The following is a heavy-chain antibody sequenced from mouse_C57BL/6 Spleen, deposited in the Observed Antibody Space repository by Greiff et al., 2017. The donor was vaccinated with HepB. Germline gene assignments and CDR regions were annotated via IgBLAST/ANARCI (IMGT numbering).Heavy chain of an antibody. CDR3: ARDRYDYLDY. CDR2: ISDGGSYT. D-gene: IGHD2-3*01. J-gene: IGHJ2*01. Sequence: EVKLMESGGGLVKPGGSLKLSCAASGFTFSSYAMSWVRQTPEKRLEWVATISDGGSYTYYPDNVKGRFTISRDNAKNNLYLQMSHLKSEDTSMYYCARDRYDYLDYWGQGTTLTVSS. V-gene: IGHV5-4*01. CDR1: GFTFSSYA.